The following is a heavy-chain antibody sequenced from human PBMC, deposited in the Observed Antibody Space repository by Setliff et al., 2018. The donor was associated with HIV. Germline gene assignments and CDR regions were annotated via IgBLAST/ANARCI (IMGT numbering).Heavy chain of an antibody. CDR2: IYHSGST. D-gene: IGHD3-3*01. CDR3: ARDQSDWFY. CDR1: GYSISSGYY. V-gene: IGHV4-38-2*02. J-gene: IGHJ4*02. Sequence: SETLSLTCAVSGYSISSGYYWGWIRQPPGKGLEWIGSIYHSGSTYYNPSLESRVTISVDTSKNQFSLKLSSVTAADTAVYYCARDQSDWFYWGQGTLVTVSS.